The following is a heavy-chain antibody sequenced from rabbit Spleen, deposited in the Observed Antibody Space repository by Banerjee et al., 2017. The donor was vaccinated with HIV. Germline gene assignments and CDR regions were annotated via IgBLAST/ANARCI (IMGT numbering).Heavy chain of an antibody. CDR2: IYVSIGST. Sequence: QQQLEESGGGLVKPGGTLTLTCTASGFSFSSNYYMCWVRQAPGKGLEWIACIYVSIGSTYYASWAKGRFTISKTSSTTVTLQMTSPTAADTATYFCARSGYVGWGGDGDLALWGPGTLVTVS. D-gene: IGHD4-1*01. CDR3: ARSGYVGWGGDGDLAL. CDR1: GFSFSSNYY. V-gene: IGHV1S45*01. J-gene: IGHJ6*01.